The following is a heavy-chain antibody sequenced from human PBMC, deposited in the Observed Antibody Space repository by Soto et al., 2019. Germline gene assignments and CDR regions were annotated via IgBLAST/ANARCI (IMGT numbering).Heavy chain of an antibody. J-gene: IGHJ6*02. D-gene: IGHD3-22*01. CDR1: GFTFSSYA. CDR2: ISGSGVST. Sequence: PGGSLRLSCAASGFTFSSYAMSWVRQAPGKGLEWVSAISGSGVSTYYADSVKGRFTISRDNAKNSLYLQMNSLRAEDTAVYYCARFYYDSSGYLPSPYYYYYGMDVWGQGTTVTVSS. V-gene: IGHV3-23*01. CDR3: ARFYYDSSGYLPSPYYYYYGMDV.